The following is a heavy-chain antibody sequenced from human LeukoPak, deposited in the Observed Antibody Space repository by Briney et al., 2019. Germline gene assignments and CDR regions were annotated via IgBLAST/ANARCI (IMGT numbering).Heavy chain of an antibody. V-gene: IGHV1-2*02. CDR2: INPNSGGT. CDR1: GYTFTGYY. J-gene: IGHJ3*02. CDR3: ARDNWAYCGGDCYSKDAFDI. Sequence: GASVKVPCKASGYTFTGYYMHWVRQAPGQGLEWMGWINPNSGGTNYAQMFQGRVTMTRDTSISTAYMELSRLRSDDTAVYYCARDNWAYCGGDCYSKDAFDIWGQGTMVTVSS. D-gene: IGHD2-21*02.